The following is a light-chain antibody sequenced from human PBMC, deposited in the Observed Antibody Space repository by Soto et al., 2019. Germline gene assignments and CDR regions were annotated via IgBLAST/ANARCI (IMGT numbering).Light chain of an antibody. CDR1: SSEVGGDNY. CDR3: SSYTSSSTLVV. CDR2: DVS. Sequence: QSALTQPASVSGSPGQSVTISCRGTSSEVGGDNYVSWYQQHPGKAPNLMIYDVSNRPSGVSNRFSGSKSGNTASLTISGLQAEDEADYYCSSYTSSSTLVVFGGGTKLTVL. V-gene: IGLV2-14*01. J-gene: IGLJ2*01.